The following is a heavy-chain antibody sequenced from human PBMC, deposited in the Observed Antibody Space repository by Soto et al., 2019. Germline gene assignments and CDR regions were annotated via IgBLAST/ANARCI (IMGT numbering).Heavy chain of an antibody. CDR3: AREPHYYGSGSYYKESIRGYFDY. Sequence: SETLSLTCTVSGGSISSGGYYWSWIRQHPGKGLEWIGYIYYSGSTYYNPSLKSRVTISVDTSKNQFSLKLSSVTAADTAVYYCAREPHYYGSGSYYKESIRGYFDYWGQGTLVTVSS. D-gene: IGHD3-10*01. CDR1: GGSISSGGYY. CDR2: IYYSGST. J-gene: IGHJ4*02. V-gene: IGHV4-31*03.